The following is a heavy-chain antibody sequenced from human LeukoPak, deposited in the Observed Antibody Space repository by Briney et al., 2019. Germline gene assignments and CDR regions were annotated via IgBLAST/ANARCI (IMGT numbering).Heavy chain of an antibody. J-gene: IGHJ3*02. CDR3: ARDGVVVAGTRRAFDI. D-gene: IGHD6-19*01. Sequence: KSGGSLRLSCAASGFTFSSYSMNWVRQAPGKGLEWVSSISSSSSYIYCADSVKGRFTISRDNAKNSLYLQMNSLRGEDTAVYYCARDGVVVAGTRRAFDIWGQGTMVTVSS. CDR2: ISSSSSYI. CDR1: GFTFSSYS. V-gene: IGHV3-21*01.